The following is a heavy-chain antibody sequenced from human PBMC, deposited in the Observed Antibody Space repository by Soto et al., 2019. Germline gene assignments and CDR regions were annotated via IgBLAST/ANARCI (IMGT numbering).Heavy chain of an antibody. D-gene: IGHD3-22*01. CDR2: ISSSSSYI. Sequence: GGSLRLSCAASGFTFSSYSMNWVRQAPGKGLEWVSSISSSSSYIYYADSVKGRFTISRDNAKNSLYLQMNSLRAEDTAVYYCARGYYDSSGFKTALDYWGQGTLVTVSS. CDR1: GFTFSSYS. J-gene: IGHJ4*02. CDR3: ARGYYDSSGFKTALDY. V-gene: IGHV3-21*01.